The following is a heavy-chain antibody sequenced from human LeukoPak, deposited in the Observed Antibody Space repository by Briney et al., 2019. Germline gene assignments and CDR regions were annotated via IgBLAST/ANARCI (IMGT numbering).Heavy chain of an antibody. V-gene: IGHV3-64*01. J-gene: IGHJ4*02. D-gene: IGHD2-2*01. CDR2: ISSNGGST. CDR1: GFTFSSYA. CDR3: ARGALGYCSSTSCFATQFGD. Sequence: GGSLRLSCAASGFTFSSYAMHWVRQAPGKGLEYVSAISSNGGSTYYANSVKGRFTISRDNSKNTLYLQMGSLRAEDMAVYYCARGALGYCSSTSCFATQFGDWGQGTLVTVSS.